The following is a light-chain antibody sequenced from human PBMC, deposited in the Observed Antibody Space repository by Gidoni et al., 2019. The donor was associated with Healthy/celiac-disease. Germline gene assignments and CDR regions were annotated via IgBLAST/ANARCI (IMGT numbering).Light chain of an antibody. CDR3: QQYGSSPLYT. J-gene: IGKJ2*01. CDR2: GAS. Sequence: IVLTQSPGTLSSSPGERATLSCRASQSVSSSYLAWYQQNPGQAPRLLIYGASSRATGIPDRFSGGGYGTDFTLTISRLEPEDFAVYYCQQYGSSPLYTFGQGTKLEIK. CDR1: QSVSSSY. V-gene: IGKV3-20*01.